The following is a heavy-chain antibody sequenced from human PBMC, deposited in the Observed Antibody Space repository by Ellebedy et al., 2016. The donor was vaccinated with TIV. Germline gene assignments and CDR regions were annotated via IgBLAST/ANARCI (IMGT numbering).Heavy chain of an antibody. CDR3: ARGWSTPDS. J-gene: IGHJ4*02. CDR1: GFTFSNYN. D-gene: IGHD2-15*01. V-gene: IGHV3-21*06. CDR2: IRSTGSDK. Sequence: GESLKISCVAFGFTFSNYNMNWVRQSPGKGLEWVSSIRSTGSDKYYAESVKGRFTISRDNAQNTLFLQMNSLRVEDTAVYYCARGWSTPDSWGQGTLVIVSS.